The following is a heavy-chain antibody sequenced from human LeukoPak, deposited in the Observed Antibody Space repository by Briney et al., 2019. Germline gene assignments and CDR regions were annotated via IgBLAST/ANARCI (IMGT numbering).Heavy chain of an antibody. J-gene: IGHJ4*02. CDR1: GNSISSGDYY. CDR3: ARGPPNGHDDSSGYYVPACLDF. D-gene: IGHD3-22*01. V-gene: IGHV4-61*02. CDR2: IYTSGST. Sequence: SETLSLTCTVSGNSISSGDYYWSWIRQPAGKGLEWIGRIYTSGSTTYNPSLKSRVTISGDTSENQFSLKLSSVTAADTAVYYCARGPPNGHDDSSGYYVPACLDFWGQGTLVTVSS.